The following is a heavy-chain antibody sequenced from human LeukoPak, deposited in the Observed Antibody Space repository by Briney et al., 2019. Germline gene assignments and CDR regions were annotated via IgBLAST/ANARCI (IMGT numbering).Heavy chain of an antibody. CDR1: GASIVRDY. V-gene: IGHV4-59*12. Sequence: TETLSLTCTGNGASIVRDYWSWVRQPPGKGLQWIGYVYETGSRNYNPSLERRVSISLDRSKNQFSLRLDSVTAADTAMYYCAREHRGRDGYTLDYWGQGILVTVSS. CDR2: VYETGSR. J-gene: IGHJ4*02. D-gene: IGHD5-24*01. CDR3: AREHRGRDGYTLDY.